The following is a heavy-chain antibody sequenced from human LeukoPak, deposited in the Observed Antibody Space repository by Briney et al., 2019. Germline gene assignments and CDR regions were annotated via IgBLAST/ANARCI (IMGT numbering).Heavy chain of an antibody. CDR1: GFTFSSYS. CDR2: ISSSSSYI. V-gene: IGHV3-21*01. Sequence: GGSLRLSCAASGFTFSSYSMNWVRQAPGKGMEWVSSISSSSSYIYYADSVKGRFTISTGNAKNSLYLQMNSLRAEDTAVYYCARDRYDILTGYSYFDYWGQGTLVTVSS. D-gene: IGHD3-9*01. J-gene: IGHJ4*02. CDR3: ARDRYDILTGYSYFDY.